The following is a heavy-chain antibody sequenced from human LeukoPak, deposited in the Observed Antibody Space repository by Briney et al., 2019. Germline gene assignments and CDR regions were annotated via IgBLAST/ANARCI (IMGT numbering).Heavy chain of an antibody. J-gene: IGHJ4*02. V-gene: IGHV3-66*01. CDR3: ARVRVGAIDY. CDR1: GFTVSSNY. D-gene: IGHD1-26*01. CDR2: IYSGGST. Sequence: PGESPRLSCAASGFTVSSNYMSWVRQAPGKGLEWVSVIYSGGSTYYADSVKGRFTISRDNSKNTLYLQMNSLRAEDTAVYYCARVRVGAIDYWGQGTLVTVSS.